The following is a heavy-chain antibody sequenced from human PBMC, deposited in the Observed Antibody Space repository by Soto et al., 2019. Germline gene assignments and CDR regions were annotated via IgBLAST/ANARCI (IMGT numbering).Heavy chain of an antibody. V-gene: IGHV4-34*01. Sequence: PSETLSLTCAVYGGSFSGYYWSWIRQPPGKGLEWIGEINHSGSTNYSPSLKSRVTISVDTSKNQFSLKLSSVTAADTAVYYCARDSVDYPSKDFDYWGQGTLVTVSS. D-gene: IGHD4-17*01. CDR2: INHSGST. CDR1: GGSFSGYY. J-gene: IGHJ4*02. CDR3: ARDSVDYPSKDFDY.